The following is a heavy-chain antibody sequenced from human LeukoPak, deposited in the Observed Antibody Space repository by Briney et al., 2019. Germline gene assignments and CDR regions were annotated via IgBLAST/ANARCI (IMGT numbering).Heavy chain of an antibody. CDR2: IHPNIGGR. CDR3: ARLTGGSETN. CDR1: GYTFTDYH. J-gene: IGHJ4*02. D-gene: IGHD1-14*01. V-gene: IGHV1-2*02. Sequence: ASVKVSCKASGYTFTDYHIHWVRQAPGQGPEWMGWIHPNIGGRNYAQKFEGRVTMSRDTSISTVYMELSSLRSDDTAMYYCARLTGGSETNWGQGILVTVSA.